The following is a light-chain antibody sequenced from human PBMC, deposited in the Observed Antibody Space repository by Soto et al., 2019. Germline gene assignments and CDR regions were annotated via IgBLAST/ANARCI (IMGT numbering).Light chain of an antibody. CDR1: SSDVGGYNY. V-gene: IGLV2-14*01. CDR3: SSYTSSSTHNVV. Sequence: QSVLTQPASVSGSRGQSITISCTGTSSDVGGYNYVSWYQQHPGKAPKLMIYEVSNRPSGVTNRFSGSKSGNTASLTISGLQAEDEADYYCSSYTSSSTHNVVFGGGTKLTVL. J-gene: IGLJ2*01. CDR2: EVS.